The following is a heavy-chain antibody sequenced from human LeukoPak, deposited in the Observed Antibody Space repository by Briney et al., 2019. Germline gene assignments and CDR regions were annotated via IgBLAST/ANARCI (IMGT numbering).Heavy chain of an antibody. D-gene: IGHD6-19*01. CDR2: ISYDGSNK. V-gene: IGHV3-30*14. CDR1: GFTFSSYA. CDR3: ARVDKSGGWSSHNDY. J-gene: IGHJ4*02. Sequence: PGRSLRLSCAASGFTFSSYAMHWVRQAPGKGLEWVAVISYDGSNKYYADSVKGRFTISRDNSKNTLYLQMNSLRAEDTAVYYCARVDKSGGWSSHNDYWGQGTLVTVSS.